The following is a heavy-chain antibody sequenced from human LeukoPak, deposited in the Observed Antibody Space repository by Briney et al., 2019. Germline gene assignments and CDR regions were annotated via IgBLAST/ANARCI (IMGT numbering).Heavy chain of an antibody. CDR2: INHSGST. J-gene: IGHJ4*02. V-gene: IGHV4-34*01. Sequence: PSETLSLTCAVYGGSFSGYYWSWIRQPPGKGLEWIGEINHSGSTNYNPSLKSRVTISVDTFKNQFSLKLSSVTAADTAVYYCARVRYSYVSDYWGQGTLVTVSS. D-gene: IGHD5-18*01. CDR1: GGSFSGYY. CDR3: ARVRYSYVSDY.